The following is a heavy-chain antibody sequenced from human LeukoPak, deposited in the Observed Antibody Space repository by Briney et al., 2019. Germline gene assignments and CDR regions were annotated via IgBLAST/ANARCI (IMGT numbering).Heavy chain of an antibody. CDR2: INPNSGGT. Sequence: VASVEVSCKASGYTFTDYYIHWVRQAPGQGLEWMGWINPNSGGTNYAQKFQGRVTMTRDTSISTAYMDLSRLTSDDAAVYYCARDAIVRDYSNSDFWGQGTLVTVSS. J-gene: IGHJ4*02. CDR1: GYTFTDYY. V-gene: IGHV1-2*02. CDR3: ARDAIVRDYSNSDF. D-gene: IGHD4-11*01.